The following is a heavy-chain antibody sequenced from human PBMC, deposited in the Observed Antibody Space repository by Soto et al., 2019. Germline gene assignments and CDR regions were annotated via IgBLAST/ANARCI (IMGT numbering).Heavy chain of an antibody. J-gene: IGHJ4*02. CDR1: GYTFTSYA. CDR2: ISAYNGNT. Sequence: QVQLVQSGAEVKKPGASVKVSCKASGYTFTSYAISWVRQAPGQGLEWMGWISAYNGNTNYAQKLQGRVTMTTDTXXXXXXXXXXXXXXXXXXXXXXXXXXPPEDYWGQGTLVTVSS. CDR3: XXXXPPEDY. V-gene: IGHV1-18*01.